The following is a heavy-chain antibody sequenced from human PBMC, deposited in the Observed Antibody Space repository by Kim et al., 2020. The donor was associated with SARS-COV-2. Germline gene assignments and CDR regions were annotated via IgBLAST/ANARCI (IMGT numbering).Heavy chain of an antibody. CDR3: AKGGYCSSTSCYAGFDY. Sequence: GGSLRLSCAASGFTFDDYAMHWVRQAPGKGLEWVSGISWNSGSIGYADSVKGRFTISRDNAKNSLYLQMNSLRAEDTALYYCAKGGYCSSTSCYAGFDYWGQGTLVTVSS. CDR1: GFTFDDYA. CDR2: ISWNSGSI. D-gene: IGHD2-2*01. J-gene: IGHJ4*02. V-gene: IGHV3-9*01.